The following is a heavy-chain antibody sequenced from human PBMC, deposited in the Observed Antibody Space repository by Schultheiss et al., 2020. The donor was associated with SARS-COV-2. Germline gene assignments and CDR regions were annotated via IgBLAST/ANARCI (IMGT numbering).Heavy chain of an antibody. CDR1: GGSISSYY. CDR3: ARDNVYCSSTSCYKRDYYYYYMDV. J-gene: IGHJ6*03. CDR2: IYYSGST. V-gene: IGHV4-59*01. Sequence: SETLSLTCTVSGGSISSYYWNWIRQSPGKGLEWIGNIYYSGSTKYNPSLKSRVTISLDTSKNQFSLKLSSVTAADTAVYYCARDNVYCSSTSCYKRDYYYYYMDVWGKGTTVTVSS. D-gene: IGHD2-2*02.